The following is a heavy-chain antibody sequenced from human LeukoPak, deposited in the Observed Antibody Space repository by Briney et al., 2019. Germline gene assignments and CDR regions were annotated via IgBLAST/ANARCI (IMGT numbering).Heavy chain of an antibody. CDR2: ISFDGSNK. D-gene: IGHD3-9*01. CDR1: GFTFSSYS. Sequence: GSLRLFCAASGFTFSSYSMGWVRPAPGQGLGWVAVISFDGSNKYYADSVKGRFTISRDNSKNTLYLQMNSLRAEDTAVYYCARDRVWVRYFDWSSYYLDYWGQGTLVTVSS. J-gene: IGHJ4*02. V-gene: IGHV3-30*04. CDR3: ARDRVWVRYFDWSSYYLDY.